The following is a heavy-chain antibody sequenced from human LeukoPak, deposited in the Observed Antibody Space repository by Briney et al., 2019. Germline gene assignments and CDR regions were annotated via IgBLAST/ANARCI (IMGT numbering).Heavy chain of an antibody. CDR2: MNPNSGNT. Sequence: ASVKVSCKASGYTFTSYDINWVRQATGQGLEWMGWMNPNSGNTGYAQKFQGRVTTTRNTSISTAYMELSSLRSEDTAVYYCARDNYDFWSGYTVFDYWGQGTLVTVSS. J-gene: IGHJ4*02. V-gene: IGHV1-8*03. CDR1: GYTFTSYD. D-gene: IGHD3-3*01. CDR3: ARDNYDFWSGYTVFDY.